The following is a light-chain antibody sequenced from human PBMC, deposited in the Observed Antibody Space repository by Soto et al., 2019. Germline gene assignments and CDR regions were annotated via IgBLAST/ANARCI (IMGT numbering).Light chain of an antibody. CDR2: DAS. CDR1: QTVRNNY. CDR3: QQFSSYPLT. Sequence: EFVLTQSPGTLSLSPWEIATFSWMCSQTVRNNYLAWYQQKPGQAPRLLIYDASSRATGIPDRFSGGGSGTDFTLTISRLEPEDFAVYYCQQFSSYPLTFGGGTKVDIK. V-gene: IGKV3-20*01. J-gene: IGKJ4*01.